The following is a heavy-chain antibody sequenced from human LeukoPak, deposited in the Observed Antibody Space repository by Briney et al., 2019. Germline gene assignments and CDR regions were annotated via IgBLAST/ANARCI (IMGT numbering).Heavy chain of an antibody. Sequence: GGSLRLSCAASGFTFDDYAMHWVRQAPGKGLEWVSRISWDGGRTYYADSVKGRFTIARDNRKNSLYLQMNSLRSEHTALYYCAKDKFDGSGSYYFDYWGQGTLVTVSS. CDR1: GFTFDDYA. CDR2: ISWDGGRT. D-gene: IGHD3-10*01. V-gene: IGHV3-43D*03. J-gene: IGHJ4*02. CDR3: AKDKFDGSGSYYFDY.